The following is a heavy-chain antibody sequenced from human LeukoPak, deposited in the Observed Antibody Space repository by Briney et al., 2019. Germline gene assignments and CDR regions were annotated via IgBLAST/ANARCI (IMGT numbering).Heavy chain of an antibody. V-gene: IGHV1-69*13. CDR2: IIPIFGTA. Sequence: ASVKVSCKASGGTFSSYAISWVRQVPGQGLEWMGGIIPIFGTANYAQKFQGRVTITADESTSTAYMELSSLRSEDTAVYYCARRWNRQPFDIWGQGTMVTVSS. D-gene: IGHD1-1*01. CDR1: GGTFSSYA. CDR3: ARRWNRQPFDI. J-gene: IGHJ3*02.